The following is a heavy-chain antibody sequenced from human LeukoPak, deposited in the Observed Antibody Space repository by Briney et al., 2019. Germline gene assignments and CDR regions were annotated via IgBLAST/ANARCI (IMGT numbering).Heavy chain of an antibody. V-gene: IGHV4-61*02. CDR2: TYTGGRA. Sequence: PSETLSLTCTVSGASITTPGYYWSWIRQPAGKGLEWIGRTYTGGRAEYNPSLDSRATISVDVSKKQFSLTLTSVTAADTAAYFCATERVYGVSSPAFDSWGQGTLVTVSS. D-gene: IGHD4-17*01. CDR1: GASITTPGYY. CDR3: ATERVYGVSSPAFDS. J-gene: IGHJ4*02.